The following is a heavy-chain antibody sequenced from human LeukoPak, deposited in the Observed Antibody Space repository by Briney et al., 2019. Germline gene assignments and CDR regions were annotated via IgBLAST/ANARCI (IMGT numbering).Heavy chain of an antibody. J-gene: IGHJ3*02. CDR1: RYTFTTYA. D-gene: IGHD4-23*01. CDR3: ARGTYGGNSGDTFDI. Sequence: ASVKVSCKASRYTFTTYAMNWVRQAPGQGLEWMGWINTDTGNPTYAQGFTGRFVFSLDTSVSTAHLQISSLKAEDTAVYYCARGTYGGNSGDTFDIWGQGTMVTVSS. CDR2: INTDTGNP. V-gene: IGHV7-4-1*02.